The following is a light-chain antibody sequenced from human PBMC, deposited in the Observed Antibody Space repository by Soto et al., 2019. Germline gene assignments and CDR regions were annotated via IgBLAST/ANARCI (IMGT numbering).Light chain of an antibody. CDR3: QQYNNWPLT. Sequence: EVLLTQSPTTLPVSPGERSTLSCRASQSVCSNLAWFQQKPGQAPRLLIYGSSTRATGVPARFSGSGSGADFTLTISNLQSEDFAVYYCQQYNNWPLTFGGGTKVDIK. V-gene: IGKV3-15*01. CDR2: GSS. CDR1: QSVCSN. J-gene: IGKJ4*01.